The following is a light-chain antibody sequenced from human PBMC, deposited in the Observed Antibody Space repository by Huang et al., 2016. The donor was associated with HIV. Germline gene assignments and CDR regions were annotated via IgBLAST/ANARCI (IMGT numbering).Light chain of an antibody. CDR2: GAS. J-gene: IGKJ1*01. Sequence: ETVMTQSPATLSVSPGERITLSCRASQSISNNLAWYQPKPGQVPRLLIYGASTRASGIPARVSGSGSGTDFTLTISSLQSEDSAVYYCQHYNNWPPRTFGRGTKVEIK. CDR3: QHYNNWPPRT. V-gene: IGKV3-15*01. CDR1: QSISNN.